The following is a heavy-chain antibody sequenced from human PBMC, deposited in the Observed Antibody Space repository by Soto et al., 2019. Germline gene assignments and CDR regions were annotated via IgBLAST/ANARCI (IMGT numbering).Heavy chain of an antibody. CDR2: IYHSGST. Sequence: SETLSLTCAVSGGSISSGGYSWSWIRQPPGKGLEWIGYIYHSGSTYYNPSLKSRVTISVDTSKNQFSLKLSSVTAADTAVYYCARVRAARGPKGPQKVYYYYYGMDVWGQGTTVTVSS. J-gene: IGHJ6*02. V-gene: IGHV4-30-2*01. CDR3: ARVRAARGPKGPQKVYYYYYGMDV. D-gene: IGHD6-6*01. CDR1: GGSISSGGYS.